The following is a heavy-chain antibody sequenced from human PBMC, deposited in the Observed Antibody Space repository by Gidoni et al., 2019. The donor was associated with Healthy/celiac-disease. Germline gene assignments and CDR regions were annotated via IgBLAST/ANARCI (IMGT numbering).Heavy chain of an antibody. D-gene: IGHD3-9*01. V-gene: IGHV3-48*02. CDR1: GFTFSSYS. J-gene: IGHJ4*02. CDR2: ISRSSRTI. CDR3: ARDIGNYDILTGYYKKGFDY. Sequence: EVQLVESGGGLVQPGGSLRLSCAASGFTFSSYSMNWVRQAPGKGLEWVSYISRSSRTISYADSVKGRFTISRDNAKNSLYLQMNSLRDEDTAVYYCARDIGNYDILTGYYKKGFDYWGQGTLVTVSS.